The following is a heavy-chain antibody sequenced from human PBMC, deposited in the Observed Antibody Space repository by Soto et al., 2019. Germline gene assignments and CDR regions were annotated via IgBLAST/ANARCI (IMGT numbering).Heavy chain of an antibody. CDR1: GYTFTGYY. Sequence: ASVKVSCKASGYTFTGYYIHWVREAPGQGLEWMGWINPQTGGTSYAQKFQGRVTLSRDTSINTAYLELTRVRFDDAAVYFCARERYQVISDGMDVWGQGTTVT. CDR2: INPQTGGT. J-gene: IGHJ6*02. V-gene: IGHV1-2*02. D-gene: IGHD2-2*01. CDR3: ARERYQVISDGMDV.